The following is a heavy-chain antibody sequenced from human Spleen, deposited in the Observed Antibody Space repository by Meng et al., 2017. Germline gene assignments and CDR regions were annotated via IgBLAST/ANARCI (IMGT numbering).Heavy chain of an antibody. CDR2: IYYSGTT. V-gene: IGHV4-39*01. Sequence: QLQLQESGPGLVKPSETLSLICTVSGDSISSSNYYWGWIRQPPGKGLEWIGTIYYSGTTDYNPSLRSRVTISVDTSKKQFSLKLRSVTAADTAVYYCVRQRYCSAGSCYSDYWGQGTLVTVSS. CDR1: GDSISSSNYY. CDR3: VRQRYCSAGSCYSDY. J-gene: IGHJ4*02. D-gene: IGHD2-15*01.